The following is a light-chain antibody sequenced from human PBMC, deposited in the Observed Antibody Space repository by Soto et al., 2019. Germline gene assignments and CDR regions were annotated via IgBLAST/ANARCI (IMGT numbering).Light chain of an antibody. CDR1: QTISSW. CDR3: QQYNDYSWT. V-gene: IGKV1-5*03. Sequence: DIQMTQSPSTLSGSVGDRVTITCRASQTISSWLAWYQQKPGKAPRLLIYKASTLEIGVPSRFSGSGSGTEFTLTIGSLQPDDVATYYCQQYNDYSWTFGQGTKV. J-gene: IGKJ1*01. CDR2: KAS.